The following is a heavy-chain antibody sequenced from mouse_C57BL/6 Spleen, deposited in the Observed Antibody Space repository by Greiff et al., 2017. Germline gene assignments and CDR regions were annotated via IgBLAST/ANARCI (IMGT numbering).Heavy chain of an antibody. CDR1: GYTFTSYW. Sequence: QVQQQQPGAELVRPGSSVKLSCKASGYTFTSYWMDWVKQRPGQGLEWIGNIYPSDSETHYNQKFKDKATLTVDKSSSTAYMQLSSLTSEDSAVYYCAKGWGYAMDYWGQGTSVTVSS. CDR2: IYPSDSET. V-gene: IGHV1-61*01. D-gene: IGHD3-3*01. J-gene: IGHJ4*01. CDR3: AKGWGYAMDY.